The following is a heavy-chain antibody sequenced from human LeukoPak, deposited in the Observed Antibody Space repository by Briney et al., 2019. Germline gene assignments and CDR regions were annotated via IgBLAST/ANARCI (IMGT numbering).Heavy chain of an antibody. CDR1: GFTFSSYA. CDR2: ISYDGSNR. V-gene: IGHV3-30*04. D-gene: IGHD2/OR15-2a*01. J-gene: IGHJ3*02. Sequence: GGSLRLSCAASGFTFSSYAMHWVRQAPGKGLEWVAVISYDGSNRYYADSVKGRFTISRDDAKNSVYLQMNSLRAEDTAVYYCARSGYYYLDAFDMWGQGTMVTVSS. CDR3: ARSGYYYLDAFDM.